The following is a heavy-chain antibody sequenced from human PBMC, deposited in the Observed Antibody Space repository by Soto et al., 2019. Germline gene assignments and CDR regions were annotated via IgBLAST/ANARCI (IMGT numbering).Heavy chain of an antibody. CDR3: ARVSAREYYYGMDV. D-gene: IGHD3-10*01. J-gene: IGHJ6*02. V-gene: IGHV3-30-3*01. CDR2: ISNDGNKI. Sequence: GGSLRLSCEVSGFTFTSYVMHWVRQAPGKGLEWVAVISNDGNKIYYADSVKGRLTISRDNSKNTLYLQMNSLIIEDTAVYYCARVSAREYYYGMDVWGQGTTVTVPS. CDR1: GFTFTSYV.